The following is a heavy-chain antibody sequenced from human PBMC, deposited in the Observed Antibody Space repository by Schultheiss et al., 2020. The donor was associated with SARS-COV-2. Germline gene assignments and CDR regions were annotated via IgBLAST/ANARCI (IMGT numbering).Heavy chain of an antibody. CDR1: GFTFSSYG. V-gene: IGHV3-30*18. CDR3: AKDTGYCSGGSCYSGWPFNLFDP. CDR2: ISYDGSNK. D-gene: IGHD2-15*01. J-gene: IGHJ5*02. Sequence: GGSLRLSCAASGFTFSSYGMHWVRQAPGKGLEWVAVISYDGSNKYYADSVKGRFTISRDNSKNTLYLQMNSLRAEDTAVYYCAKDTGYCSGGSCYSGWPFNLFDPWGQGTLVNVSS.